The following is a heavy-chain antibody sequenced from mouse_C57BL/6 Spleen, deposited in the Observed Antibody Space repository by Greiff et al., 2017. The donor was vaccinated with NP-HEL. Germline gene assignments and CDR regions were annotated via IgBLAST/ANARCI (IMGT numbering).Heavy chain of an antibody. Sequence: EVQLVESGGDLVKPGGSLKLSCAASGFTFSSYGMSWVRQTPDKRLEWVATISSGGSYTYSPDSVQGRFTISRDKAKNTLYLQMSSLKSEDTAMYYCARETGYYYAMDYWGQGTSVTVSS. V-gene: IGHV5-6*01. CDR3: ARETGYYYAMDY. J-gene: IGHJ4*01. CDR1: GFTFSSYG. CDR2: ISSGGSYT.